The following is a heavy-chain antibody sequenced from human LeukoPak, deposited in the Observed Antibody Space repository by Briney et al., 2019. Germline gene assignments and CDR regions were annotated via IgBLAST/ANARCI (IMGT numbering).Heavy chain of an antibody. CDR3: ARDRVVVVPAAYWFDP. J-gene: IGHJ5*02. V-gene: IGHV3-33*01. D-gene: IGHD2-2*01. Sequence: GGSLRLSCAASGFTFSSYGMHWVRQAPGKGLEWVAVIWYDGSNKYYADSVKGRFTIPRDNSKNTLYLQMNSLRAEDTAVYYCARDRVVVVPAAYWFDPWGQGTLVTVSS. CDR2: IWYDGSNK. CDR1: GFTFSSYG.